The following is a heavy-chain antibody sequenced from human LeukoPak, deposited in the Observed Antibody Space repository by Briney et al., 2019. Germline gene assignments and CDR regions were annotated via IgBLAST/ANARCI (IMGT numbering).Heavy chain of an antibody. J-gene: IGHJ6*03. V-gene: IGHV1-8*01. CDR1: GYTFTSYD. CDR2: MNPNSGNT. D-gene: IGHD3-10*01. CDR3: ARGTNYYGGNYYYYMDG. Sequence: ASVKVSCKASGYTFTSYDINWVRQATGQGLEWMGWMNPNSGNTGYAQKFQGRVTMTRNTSISTAYMELSSLRSEDTAVYYCARGTNYYGGNYYYYMDGWGKGTTVTVSS.